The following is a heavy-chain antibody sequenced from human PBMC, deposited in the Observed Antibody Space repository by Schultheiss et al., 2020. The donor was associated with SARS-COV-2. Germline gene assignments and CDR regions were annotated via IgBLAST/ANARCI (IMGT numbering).Heavy chain of an antibody. CDR2: IYYSGST. J-gene: IGHJ4*02. Sequence: SETLSLTCTFSGGSISSGGYYWSWIRQHPGKGLEWIGYIYYSGSTNYNPSLKSRVTISVDTSKNQFSLKLSSVTAADTAVYYWTRSDGWRHQNPFDYWGQSTLGPGSS. CDR1: GGSISSGGYY. D-gene: IGHD2-15*01. CDR3: TRSDGWRHQNPFDY. V-gene: IGHV4-61*08.